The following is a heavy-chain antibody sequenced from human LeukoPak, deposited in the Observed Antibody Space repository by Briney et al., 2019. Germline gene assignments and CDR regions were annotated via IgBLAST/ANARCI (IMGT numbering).Heavy chain of an antibody. D-gene: IGHD1-1*01. CDR2: INTGSTYM. CDR3: ARVEAKTGRNYHYYYMDV. V-gene: IGHV3-21*01. Sequence: GGSLRLSCAASGFYFSGYSMNWVRQAPGKGLEWVSSINTGSTYMYYADSVKGRFTISRDNAKNSLHLQMYSLRAEDTAVYFCARVEAKTGRNYHYYYMDVWGKGTKVTVSS. J-gene: IGHJ6*03. CDR1: GFYFSGYS.